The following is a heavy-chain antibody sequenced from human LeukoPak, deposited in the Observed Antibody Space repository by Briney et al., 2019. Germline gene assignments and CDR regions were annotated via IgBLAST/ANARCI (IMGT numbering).Heavy chain of an antibody. V-gene: IGHV3-23*01. J-gene: IGHJ4*02. D-gene: IGHD3-16*01. Sequence: GGSLRLSCAASGFTFSSYAMSWVRQAPGKGLEWVSGISGSGGSTYYADSVKGRFTISRDNAKNTLYLQMNSLRAEDTAVYYCSREQHGGRYFDYWGQGTLVTVSS. CDR2: ISGSGGST. CDR1: GFTFSSYA. CDR3: SREQHGGRYFDY.